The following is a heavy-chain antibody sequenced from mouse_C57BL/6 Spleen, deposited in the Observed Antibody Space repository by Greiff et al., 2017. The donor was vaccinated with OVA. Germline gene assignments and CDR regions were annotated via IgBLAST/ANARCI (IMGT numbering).Heavy chain of an antibody. CDR2: ISSGSRTI. V-gene: IGHV5-17*01. Sequence: EVHLVESGGGLVKPGGSLKLSCAASGFTFSDYGMHWVRQAPETGLEWVAYISSGSRTIYYADTVKGRFTISRDNAKNTLFLQMTSLRSEDTSMYYCARTAQATPWVAYWGQGTLVTVSA. CDR3: ARTAQATPWVAY. D-gene: IGHD3-2*02. J-gene: IGHJ3*01. CDR1: GFTFSDYG.